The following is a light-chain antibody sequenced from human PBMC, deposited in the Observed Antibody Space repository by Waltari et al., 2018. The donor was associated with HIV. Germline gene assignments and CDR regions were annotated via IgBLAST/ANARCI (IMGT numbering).Light chain of an antibody. Sequence: QSALTQPASVSGSPGQSITISCTGTSSDVGTYNLVSWYQQHPGKAPKPVLYEGSKRPSGVSNRISGSKSGNTASLTISGLQAEDEADYYCCSYGGSRNWVFGGGTKLTVL. V-gene: IGLV2-23*01. CDR3: CSYGGSRNWV. CDR2: EGS. J-gene: IGLJ3*02. CDR1: SSDVGTYNL.